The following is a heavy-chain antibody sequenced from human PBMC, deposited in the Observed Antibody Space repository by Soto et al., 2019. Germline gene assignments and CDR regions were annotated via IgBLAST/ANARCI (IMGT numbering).Heavy chain of an antibody. CDR2: ISSSSNYI. Sequence: PGGSLRLSCAASGFTFSSYSMNWVRQAPGKGLEWVSSISSSSNYIYYADSVMGRFTISRDNAMNSLYLQMNSLRVEDTAVYYCAREWFGEYFWGQGTLVTVSS. J-gene: IGHJ1*01. CDR3: AREWFGEYF. CDR1: GFTFSSYS. D-gene: IGHD3-10*01. V-gene: IGHV3-21*01.